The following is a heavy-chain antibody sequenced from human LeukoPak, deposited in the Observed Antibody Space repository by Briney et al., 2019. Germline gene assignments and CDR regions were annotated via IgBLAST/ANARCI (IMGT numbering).Heavy chain of an antibody. CDR2: INPNSGGT. CDR1: GYTFTGYY. D-gene: IGHD3-10*01. J-gene: IGHJ6*03. V-gene: IGHV1-2*02. CDR3: ARERAAGYYYMDV. Sequence: ASVKVSCKASGYTFTGYYMHWVRQAPGQGLELMGWINPNSGGTNYAQKFQGRVTMTRDTSISTAYMELSRLRSDDTAVYYCARERAAGYYYMDVWGKGTTVTVSS.